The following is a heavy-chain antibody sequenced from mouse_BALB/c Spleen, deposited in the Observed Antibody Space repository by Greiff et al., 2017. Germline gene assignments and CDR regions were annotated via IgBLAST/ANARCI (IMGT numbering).Heavy chain of an antibody. CDR3: AIGGNYGFAY. Sequence: QVQLQQSGAELVRPGTSVKVSCKASGYAFTNYLIEWVKQRPGQGLEWIGVINPGSGGTNYNEKFKGKATLTADKSSSTAYMQLSSLTSDDSAVYFCAIGGNYGFAYWGQGTLVTVSA. D-gene: IGHD2-1*01. CDR1: GYAFTNYL. CDR2: INPGSGGT. J-gene: IGHJ3*01. V-gene: IGHV1-54*01.